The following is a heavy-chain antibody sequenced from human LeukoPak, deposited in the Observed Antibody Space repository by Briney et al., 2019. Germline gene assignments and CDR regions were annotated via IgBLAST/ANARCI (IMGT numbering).Heavy chain of an antibody. Sequence: GGSLRLSCADSGFTFSNYAMSWVRQAPGKGLEWVSGISGSGGSTYYADSVKGRFTISRDNSKNTLYLQMNSLRAEDTALYYCAKHRTTWYVDYWGQGTLVTVSS. V-gene: IGHV3-23*01. CDR1: GFTFSNYA. D-gene: IGHD2-15*01. CDR2: ISGSGGST. J-gene: IGHJ4*02. CDR3: AKHRTTWYVDY.